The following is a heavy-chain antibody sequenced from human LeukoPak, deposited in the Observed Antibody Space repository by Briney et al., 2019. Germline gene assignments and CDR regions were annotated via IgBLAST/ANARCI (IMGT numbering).Heavy chain of an antibody. CDR2: IYHSGST. D-gene: IGHD5-18*01. Sequence: SETLSLTCAVSGYSISSGYYWGWIRQPPGKGLEWTGIIYHSGSTYYKPSLKRRVTISVDTSKNQFSLTLSSVTAADTAVYYCARRYTPRGYSYGYFYYWGQGTLVTVS. J-gene: IGHJ4*02. CDR1: GYSISSGYY. V-gene: IGHV4-38-2*01. CDR3: ARRYTPRGYSYGYFYY.